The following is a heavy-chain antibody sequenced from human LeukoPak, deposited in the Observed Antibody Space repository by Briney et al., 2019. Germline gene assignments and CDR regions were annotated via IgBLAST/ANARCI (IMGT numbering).Heavy chain of an antibody. CDR2: IKSKRDGGTA. J-gene: IGHJ4*02. D-gene: IGHD1-26*01. CDR3: TTDLGSGSLFDY. V-gene: IGHV3-15*01. Sequence: GESLRLSCAASGFTFSYAWMSWVRQTPGKGLEWVGGIKSKRDGGTADSAAPGKGRFTISRHDSKNTVYLQMNSLKAEDTAVYYCTTDLGSGSLFDYWGQGILVTVSS. CDR1: GFTFSYAW.